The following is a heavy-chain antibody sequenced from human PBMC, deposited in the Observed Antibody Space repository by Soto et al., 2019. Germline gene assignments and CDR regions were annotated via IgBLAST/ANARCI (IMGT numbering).Heavy chain of an antibody. D-gene: IGHD3-22*01. Sequence: ASVKVSCKASGYTFTSYGISWVRQAPGQGLEWMGWISAYNGNTNYAQKLQGRVTMTTDTSTRTAYMELRSLRSDDTAVYYCARDIYYDSSGYYYSEASDYWGQGTLVTVSS. CDR2: ISAYNGNT. CDR1: GYTFTSYG. J-gene: IGHJ4*02. V-gene: IGHV1-18*04. CDR3: ARDIYYDSSGYYYSEASDY.